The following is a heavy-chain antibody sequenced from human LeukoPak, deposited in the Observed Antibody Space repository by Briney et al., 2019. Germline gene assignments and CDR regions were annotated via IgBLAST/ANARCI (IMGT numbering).Heavy chain of an antibody. CDR3: ARVPPERYCSSSSCYYYYYMDV. CDR2: IYYSGST. V-gene: IGHV4-59*01. CDR1: GGSISSYY. D-gene: IGHD2-2*01. J-gene: IGHJ6*03. Sequence: SETLSLTCTVSGGSISSYYWSRIRQPPGKGLEWSGYIYYSGSTNYNPSLKSRVTISVDTSKNQFSLKLSSVTAADTAVYYCARVPPERYCSSSSCYYYYYMDVWGKGTTVTVSS.